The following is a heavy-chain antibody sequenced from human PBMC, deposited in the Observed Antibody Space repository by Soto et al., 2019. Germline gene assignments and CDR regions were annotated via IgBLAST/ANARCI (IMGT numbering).Heavy chain of an antibody. J-gene: IGHJ4*02. V-gene: IGHV1-3*01. CDR2: INAGNGNT. CDR3: ARDGPEDYYDSSGGDY. CDR1: GYTFTSYA. D-gene: IGHD3-22*01. Sequence: WASVKVSCKASGYTFTSYAMHWVRQAPGQRLEWMGWINAGNGNTKYSQKFQGRVTITRDTSASTAYMELSSLRSEDTAVYYCARDGPEDYYDSSGGDYWGQGTLVTVSS.